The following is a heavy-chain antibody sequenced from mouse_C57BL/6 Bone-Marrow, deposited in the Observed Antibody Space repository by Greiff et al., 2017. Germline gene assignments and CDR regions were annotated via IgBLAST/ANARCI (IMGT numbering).Heavy chain of an antibody. D-gene: IGHD4-1*01. CDR1: GFNIKDDS. CDR2: LDPEIGDT. CDR3: AREGNWEVGFDY. J-gene: IGHJ2*01. V-gene: IGHV14-4*01. Sequence: EVQLQQSGAELVRPGASVKLSCTASGFNIKDDSIHWVKQRPEQGLEWIGWLDPEIGDTEYASKFQGKATITSDTSSNTAYLQRSSLTSEDSAVYYCAREGNWEVGFDYWGQGTTLTVSS.